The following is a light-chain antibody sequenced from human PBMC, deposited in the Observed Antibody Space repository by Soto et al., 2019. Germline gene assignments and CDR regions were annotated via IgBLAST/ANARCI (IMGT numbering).Light chain of an antibody. Sequence: DIVMTQSPDSLAVSLGERATINCKSSQSLLNSSNNKNYLAWLQQKPGQPPKLLIYWASTRESGVPDRFSGSGSGTDFTLTISSLQAEDVAHYYCQQYSYAPFTFGPGTKVDIK. CDR3: QQYSYAPFT. CDR2: WAS. CDR1: QSLLNSSNNKNY. V-gene: IGKV4-1*01. J-gene: IGKJ3*01.